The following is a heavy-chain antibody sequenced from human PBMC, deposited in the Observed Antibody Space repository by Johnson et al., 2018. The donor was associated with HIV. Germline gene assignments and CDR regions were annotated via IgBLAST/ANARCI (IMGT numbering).Heavy chain of an antibody. CDR3: AKDRGAARDAFDI. J-gene: IGHJ3*02. CDR1: GFTFTNAW. D-gene: IGHD6-6*01. Sequence: EVQLVESGGGLVKPGGSLRLSCAASGFTFTNAWMSWVRQAPGKGLEWVATIKQSGSERYHVVSVTGRFTISRDNTKKSLYLQMNSLRVEDTAVYYCAKDRGAARDAFDIWGQGTMVTVSS. CDR2: IKQSGSER. V-gene: IGHV3-7*01.